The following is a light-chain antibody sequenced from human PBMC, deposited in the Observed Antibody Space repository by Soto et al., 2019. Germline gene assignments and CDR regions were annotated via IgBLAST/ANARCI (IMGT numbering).Light chain of an antibody. CDR1: QDIRNY. V-gene: IGKV1-27*01. J-gene: IGKJ1*01. Sequence: DIQMIQSPSSLSASVGDRVTITCRASQDIRNYLAWYQQKPGNVPKLRIYATSTLQSGVPSPFSGSGTGTDFTLPISSLPPDDVATFYCQKYNSVPWTFGQGTKVEIK. CDR2: ATS. CDR3: QKYNSVPWT.